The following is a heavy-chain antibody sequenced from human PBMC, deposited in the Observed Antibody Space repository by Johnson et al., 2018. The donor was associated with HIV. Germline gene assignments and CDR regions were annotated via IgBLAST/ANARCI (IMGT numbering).Heavy chain of an antibody. CDR3: ARVGAFDI. CDR1: GFTVSSNY. CDR2: IYSAGST. Sequence: VQLVESGGGLVQPGGSLRLSCAASGFTVSSNYMSWVRQAPGTGLEWVAVIYSAGSTYYADSVKGRFTISRDNTENTLYLQMNSLRAEGTAVYYRARVGAFDIWGQGKMVTVSS. V-gene: IGHV3-66*02. J-gene: IGHJ3*02. D-gene: IGHD1-26*01.